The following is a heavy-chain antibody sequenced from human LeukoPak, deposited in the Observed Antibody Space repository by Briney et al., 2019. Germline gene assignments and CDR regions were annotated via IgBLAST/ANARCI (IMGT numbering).Heavy chain of an antibody. CDR2: ISAYNSNT. D-gene: IGHD3-16*02. CDR1: GYTFTSYG. J-gene: IGHJ4*02. CDR3: ARDVQLSLMITFGGVIALDY. Sequence: ASVKVSCKASGYTFTSYGISWVRQAPGQGLEWMGWISAYNSNTNYAQKLQGRVTMTTDTSTSTAYMELRSLRSDDTAVYYCARDVQLSLMITFGGVIALDYWGQGTLVTVSS. V-gene: IGHV1-18*01.